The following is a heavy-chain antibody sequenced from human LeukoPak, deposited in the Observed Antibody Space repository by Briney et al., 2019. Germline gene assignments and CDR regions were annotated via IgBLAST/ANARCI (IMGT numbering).Heavy chain of an antibody. CDR3: ARAEKNVHFDY. CDR1: GYAFTSYY. V-gene: IGHV1-46*01. Sequence: GASVTVSSKASGYAFTSYYMHWVRQAPGQGLEWMGIINPSGGSTSYAQKFQGRVTMTRLMSTSTVYMELSSLTSEDTAVYYCARAEKNVHFDYWGQGTLVTVSS. D-gene: IGHD1-1*01. J-gene: IGHJ4*02. CDR2: INPSGGST.